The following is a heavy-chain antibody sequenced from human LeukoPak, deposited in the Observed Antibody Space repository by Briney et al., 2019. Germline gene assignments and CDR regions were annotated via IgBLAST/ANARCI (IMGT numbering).Heavy chain of an antibody. D-gene: IGHD6-13*01. CDR3: ARGGYSSSWYDAFDI. Sequence: SQTLSLTCTVSGGSISSGGYYWSWIRQHPGTGLEWIGYIYYSGSTYYNPSLKSRVTISVDTSKNQFSLKLSSVTAADTAVYYCARGGYSSSWYDAFDIWGQGTMVTVSS. CDR2: IYYSGST. J-gene: IGHJ3*02. CDR1: GGSISSGGYY. V-gene: IGHV4-31*03.